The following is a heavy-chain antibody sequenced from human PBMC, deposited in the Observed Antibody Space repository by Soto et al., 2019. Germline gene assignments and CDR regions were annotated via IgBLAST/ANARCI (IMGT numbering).Heavy chain of an antibody. CDR1: GGSISSYY. CDR2: IYYSGST. V-gene: IGHV4-59*01. CDR3: ARWALYSYGPSYYYYYGMDV. Sequence: VQLQESGPGLVKPSETLSLTCTVSGGSISSYYWSWIRQPPGKGLEWIGYIYYSGSTNYNPSLKSRVTISVDTSKNQFSLKLSSVTAADTAVYYCARWALYSYGPSYYYYYGMDVWGQGTTVTVSS. J-gene: IGHJ6*02. D-gene: IGHD5-18*01.